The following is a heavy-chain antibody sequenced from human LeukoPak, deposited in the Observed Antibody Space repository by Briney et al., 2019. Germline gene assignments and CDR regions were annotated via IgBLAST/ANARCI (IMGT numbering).Heavy chain of an antibody. D-gene: IGHD5-18*01. V-gene: IGHV3-23*01. CDR3: AKTGRRWIQPLDV. Sequence: ISGIGGTTYYPYSVKGRFTISRDNSKNTLYLQMNSLRAEDTAVYYCAKTGRRWIQPLDVWGQGTTVTVSS. J-gene: IGHJ6*02. CDR2: ISGIGGTT.